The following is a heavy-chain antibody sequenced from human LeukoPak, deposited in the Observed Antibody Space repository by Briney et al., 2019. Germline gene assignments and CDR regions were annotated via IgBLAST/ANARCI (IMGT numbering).Heavy chain of an antibody. Sequence: GGSLRLSCAASGFTVSSNYMSWVRQAPGKGLEWVSVIYSGGSTYYADSVKGRFTISRDNSKNTLYLQMNSLRAEDTAVYYCARDEYYDSGYDAFDIWGQGTMVTVSS. V-gene: IGHV3-53*01. J-gene: IGHJ3*02. D-gene: IGHD5-12*01. CDR3: ARDEYYDSGYDAFDI. CDR1: GFTVSSNY. CDR2: IYSGGST.